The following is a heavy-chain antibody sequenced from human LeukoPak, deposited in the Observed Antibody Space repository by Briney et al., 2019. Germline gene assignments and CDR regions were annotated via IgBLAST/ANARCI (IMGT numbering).Heavy chain of an antibody. CDR3: ARVGREDYGSKSPLDY. V-gene: IGHV3-74*01. CDR1: GFTFSSYW. D-gene: IGHD4-23*01. Sequence: TGGSLRLSCAASGFTFSSYWMHWVRQAPGKGLVWVSRINSDGSSTSYADSVKGRFIISRDNAKNTLYLQMNSLRAEDTAVYYCARVGREDYGSKSPLDYWGQGTLVTVSS. CDR2: INSDGSST. J-gene: IGHJ4*02.